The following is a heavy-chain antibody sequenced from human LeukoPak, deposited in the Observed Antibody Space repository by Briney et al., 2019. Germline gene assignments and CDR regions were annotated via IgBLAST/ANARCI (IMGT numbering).Heavy chain of an antibody. Sequence: WASVKVSCKASGGTFSSYAISWVRQVPGQGLEWMGGIIPIFGTANYAQKFQGRVTITTDESTSTAYMELSSLRSEDTAVYYCAREGGYYYDSSGYFGYWGQGTLVTVSS. CDR1: GGTFSSYA. J-gene: IGHJ4*02. D-gene: IGHD3-22*01. V-gene: IGHV1-69*05. CDR2: IIPIFGTA. CDR3: AREGGYYYDSSGYFGY.